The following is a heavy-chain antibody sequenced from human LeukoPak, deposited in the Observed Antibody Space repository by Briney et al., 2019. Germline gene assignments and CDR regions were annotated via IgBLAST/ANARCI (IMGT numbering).Heavy chain of an antibody. CDR1: GFTFSSYA. D-gene: IGHD6-19*01. J-gene: IGHJ4*02. V-gene: IGHV3-23*01. CDR2: ISGSGGST. CDR3: AKGIMSGWSFDY. Sequence: GGSLRLSCAASGFTFSSYAMSWVRQAPGKGLEWVSAISGSGGSTYYADSVKGRFTNSRDNSKNTLYLQMNSLRAEDTAVYYCAKGIMSGWSFDYWGQGTLVTVSS.